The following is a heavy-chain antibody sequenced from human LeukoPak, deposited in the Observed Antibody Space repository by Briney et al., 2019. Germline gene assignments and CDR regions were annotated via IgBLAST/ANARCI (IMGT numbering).Heavy chain of an antibody. CDR3: ARDRYSSSWHYYYYYMDV. J-gene: IGHJ6*03. Sequence: ASVKVSCKASGYTFTSHYMHWVRQAPAQGLEWMGIINPSGGSTSYAQRFQGRVTMTRDMSTSTVYMELSSLRSEDTAVYYCARDRYSSSWHYYYYYMDVWGKGTTVTVSS. V-gene: IGHV1-46*01. CDR2: INPSGGST. D-gene: IGHD6-13*01. CDR1: GYTFTSHY.